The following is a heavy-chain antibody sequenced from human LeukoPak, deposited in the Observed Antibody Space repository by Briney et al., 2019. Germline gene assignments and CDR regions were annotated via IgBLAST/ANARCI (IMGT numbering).Heavy chain of an antibody. Sequence: GESLKISCKGSGYSFSSYWISWVRQMPGKGLEWMGSIDPSDSYTNCSPSFQGHVTISADKSISTAYLQWSSLRASDTAMYYCARNRYYYDFSGYYVDYWGQGTLVTVSS. J-gene: IGHJ4*02. V-gene: IGHV5-10-1*01. CDR2: IDPSDSYT. CDR3: ARNRYYYDFSGYYVDY. CDR1: GYSFSSYW. D-gene: IGHD3-22*01.